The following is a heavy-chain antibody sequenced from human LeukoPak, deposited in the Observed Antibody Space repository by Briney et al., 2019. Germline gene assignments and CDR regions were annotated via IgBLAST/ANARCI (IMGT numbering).Heavy chain of an antibody. Sequence: ASVKVSCKTSGYTFTNSGISWVRQAPGRRPEWMAWISGHNSNTKYAQDVQGRVTLTTDTSTSTAYMELRSLRSDDTAVYYCAAHRWLVAFDYWGQGTLVIVSS. CDR2: ISGHNSNT. CDR3: AAHRWLVAFDY. V-gene: IGHV1-18*01. D-gene: IGHD6-19*01. J-gene: IGHJ4*02. CDR1: GYTFTNSG.